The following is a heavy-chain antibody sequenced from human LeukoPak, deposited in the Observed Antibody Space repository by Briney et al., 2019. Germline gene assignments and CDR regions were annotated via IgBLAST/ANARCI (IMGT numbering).Heavy chain of an antibody. Sequence: SETLSLTCTVSGGSISSYYWSWIRQPAGKGLEWIGRIYTSGSTNYNPSLKSRVTMSVDTSKNQFSLKLSSVTAADTAVYYCARDVENAAASVNDAFDIWGQGTMVTVSS. CDR2: IYTSGST. D-gene: IGHD6-13*01. CDR3: ARDVENAAASVNDAFDI. CDR1: GGSISSYY. V-gene: IGHV4-4*07. J-gene: IGHJ3*02.